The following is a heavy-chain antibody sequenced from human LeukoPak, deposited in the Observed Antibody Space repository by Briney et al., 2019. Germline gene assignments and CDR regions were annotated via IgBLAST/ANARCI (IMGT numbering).Heavy chain of an antibody. CDR3: ASRSIFSQIANDY. CDR2: ISGSGGST. V-gene: IGHV3-23*01. CDR1: GFTFSSYA. J-gene: IGHJ4*02. D-gene: IGHD2-21*01. Sequence: PGGSLRLSCAASGFTFSSYAMSWVRQAPGKGLEWVSAISGSGGSTYYADSVKGRFTISRDNSKNTLYLQMNSLRAEDTAVYYCASRSIFSQIANDYWGQGTLVTVSS.